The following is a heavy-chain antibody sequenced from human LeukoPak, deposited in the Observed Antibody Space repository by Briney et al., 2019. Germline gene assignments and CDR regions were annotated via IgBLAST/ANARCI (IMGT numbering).Heavy chain of an antibody. J-gene: IGHJ6*02. CDR3: ARSNSYGYVRTMDV. Sequence: GGSLRLSCVASGFTFSDYYMNWIRQAPGKGLEWVSYITTSGSTIYYIDSVKGRFTISRDNAKNSLYRQMNSQRAEDTAVYYCARSNSYGYVRTMDVWGQGATVTVSS. V-gene: IGHV3-11*01. CDR2: ITTSGSTI. D-gene: IGHD5-18*01. CDR1: GFTFSDYY.